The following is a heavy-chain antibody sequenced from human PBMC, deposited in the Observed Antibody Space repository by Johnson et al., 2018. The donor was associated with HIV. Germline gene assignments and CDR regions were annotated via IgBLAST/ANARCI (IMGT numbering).Heavy chain of an antibody. D-gene: IGHD3-22*01. CDR1: GFTFSNYA. Sequence: VHLVESGGGLVQPGGSLRLSCAASGFTFSNYAMSWVRQAPGKGLEWVSSIGSNTHYADSVKGRFTISRDNSNNTLYLQMNSLRAEDTAVYYCAKRFGYDNRGDQFDFWAQGAMVTVSS. CDR3: AKRFGYDNRGDQFDF. J-gene: IGHJ3*01. V-gene: IGHV3-23*05. CDR2: IGSNT.